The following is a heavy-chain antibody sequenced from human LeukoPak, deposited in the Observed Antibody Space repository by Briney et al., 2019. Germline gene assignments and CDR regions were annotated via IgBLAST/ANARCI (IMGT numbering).Heavy chain of an antibody. CDR3: AGALLWFGELSVTFDY. J-gene: IGHJ4*02. Sequence: SETLSLTCTVSGGSISSGDYYWSWIRQPPGKGLEWIGYIYYSGSTYYNPSLKSRVTISVDTSKNQFSLKLSSVTAADTAVYYCAGALLWFGELSVTFDYWGQGTLVTVSS. CDR1: GGSISSGDYY. CDR2: IYYSGST. V-gene: IGHV4-30-4*01. D-gene: IGHD3-10*01.